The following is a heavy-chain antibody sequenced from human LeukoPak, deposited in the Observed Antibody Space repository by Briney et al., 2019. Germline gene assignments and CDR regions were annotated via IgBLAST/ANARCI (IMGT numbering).Heavy chain of an antibody. CDR3: TTDQSPVAGNYYYYYMDV. Sequence: GGSLRLSCAASGFTFSNAWMSWVRQAPGKGLEWVGRIKSKTDGGTTDYAAPVKGRFTISRDDSKNTLYLQMNSLKTEDTAVYYCTTDQSPVAGNYYYYYMDVWGKGTTVTVSS. CDR1: GFTFSNAW. J-gene: IGHJ6*03. V-gene: IGHV3-15*01. D-gene: IGHD6-19*01. CDR2: IKSKTDGGTT.